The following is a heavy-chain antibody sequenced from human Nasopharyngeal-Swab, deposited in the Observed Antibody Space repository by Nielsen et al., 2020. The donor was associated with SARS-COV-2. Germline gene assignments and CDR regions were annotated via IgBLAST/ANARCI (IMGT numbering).Heavy chain of an antibody. CDR3: ARPNTPEDIVVVPAAIAFDI. J-gene: IGHJ3*02. Sequence: WIRQPPGKGLEWSGSIYYSGSTYYNPSLKSRVTISVDTSKNQFPLKLSSVTAADTAVYYCARPNTPEDIVVVPAAIAFDIWGQGTMVTVSS. V-gene: IGHV4-39*01. D-gene: IGHD2-2*01. CDR2: IYYSGST.